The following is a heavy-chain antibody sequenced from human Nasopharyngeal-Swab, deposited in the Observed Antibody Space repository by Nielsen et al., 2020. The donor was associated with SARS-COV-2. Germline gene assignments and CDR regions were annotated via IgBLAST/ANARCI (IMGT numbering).Heavy chain of an antibody. CDR3: ARDRRGGSYSSFDY. V-gene: IGHV3-7*01. D-gene: IGHD1-26*01. Sequence: GGSLRLSCAASGFTFSNYWMIWVRQAPGKGLEWVANINQDGSEKYYVDSVKGRFTISRDNAKNSLYLQMNSLRAEDTAVYYCARDRRGGSYSSFDYWGQGTLVTVSS. CDR2: INQDGSEK. CDR1: GFTFSNYW. J-gene: IGHJ4*02.